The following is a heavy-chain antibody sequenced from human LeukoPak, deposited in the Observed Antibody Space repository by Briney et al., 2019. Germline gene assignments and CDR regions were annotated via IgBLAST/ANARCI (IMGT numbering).Heavy chain of an antibody. J-gene: IGHJ4*02. CDR3: ARGGYCSGGSCYYAEQFDY. Sequence: PSQTLSLTCAVSGDSISSGGYSWSWTRQPPGKGLEWIGYINHSGSTYYNPSLKSRVTISVDTSKNQFSLKLSSVTAADTAVYYCARGGYCSGGSCYYAEQFDYWGQGTLVTVSS. D-gene: IGHD2-15*01. CDR2: INHSGST. V-gene: IGHV4-30-2*01. CDR1: GDSISSGGYS.